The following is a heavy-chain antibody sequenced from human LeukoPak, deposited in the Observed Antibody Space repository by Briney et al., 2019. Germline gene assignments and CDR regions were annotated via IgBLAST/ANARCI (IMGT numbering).Heavy chain of an antibody. D-gene: IGHD3-22*01. Sequence: PGGSLRLSCAASGFTFSSYSMNWVRQAPGKGLEWVSALSGNGGLTCYADSVKGRFIISRDNDKNTVYLQMNSLRVEDTAVYYCAKKGGYDSSGYYPLDSWDQGTLVTVSS. CDR2: LSGNGGLT. J-gene: IGHJ4*02. CDR1: GFTFSSYS. V-gene: IGHV3-23*01. CDR3: AKKGGYDSSGYYPLDS.